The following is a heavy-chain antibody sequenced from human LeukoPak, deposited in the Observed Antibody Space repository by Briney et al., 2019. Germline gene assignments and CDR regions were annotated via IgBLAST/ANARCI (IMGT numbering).Heavy chain of an antibody. CDR2: INPNSGDP. CDR1: GYIFSGYY. D-gene: IGHD3-10*01. Sequence: ASVKVSCKASGYIFSGYYIHWVRQAPGQGLEWMGWINPNSGDPVYSQKFQGRVTMTRDTSISTAYMELSRLRSDDTAVYYCAKAAGGFNRGGYCFDYWGQGTLVTVSS. CDR3: AKAAGGFNRGGYCFDY. V-gene: IGHV1-2*02. J-gene: IGHJ4*02.